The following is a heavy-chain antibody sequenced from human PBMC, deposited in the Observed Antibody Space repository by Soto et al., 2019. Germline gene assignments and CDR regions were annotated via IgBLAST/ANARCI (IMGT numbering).Heavy chain of an antibody. CDR3: ARGQEVGAHFFDS. CDR2: IGISGDT. CDR1: GFTFSKFD. J-gene: IGHJ4*02. D-gene: IGHD2-15*01. Sequence: GSLRLACEASGFTFSKFDMHWVRQPTGKGLEWVSTIGISGDTYYAVSVKGRFTISRDNAKNSLSLQMNSLRAGDTALYFCARGQEVGAHFFDSWGQGTQVTVYS. V-gene: IGHV3-13*04.